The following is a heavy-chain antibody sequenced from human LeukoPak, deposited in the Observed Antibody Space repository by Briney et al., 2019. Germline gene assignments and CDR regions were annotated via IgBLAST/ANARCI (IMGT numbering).Heavy chain of an antibody. D-gene: IGHD3-22*01. CDR2: ISGSGGST. Sequence: PGGSLRLSCAASGFTFSSYAMSWVRQAPGKGLEWVSAISGSGGSTYYADSVKGRFTISRDNSKNTLYLQMNSLRAEDTAVYYCARRLTKTYYYDSSGYYCDYWGQGTLVTVSS. CDR3: ARRLTKTYYYDSSGYYCDY. CDR1: GFTFSSYA. V-gene: IGHV3-23*01. J-gene: IGHJ4*02.